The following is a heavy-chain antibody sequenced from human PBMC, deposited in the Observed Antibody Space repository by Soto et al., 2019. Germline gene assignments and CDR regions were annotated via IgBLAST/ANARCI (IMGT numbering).Heavy chain of an antibody. V-gene: IGHV1-2*02. CDR1: GYTFTGYY. J-gene: IGHJ1*01. CDR3: ARGSIVVVPAVYVAIGCP. Sequence: QVQLVQSGAEVKKPGASVKVSCKASGYTFTGYYMHWVRQAPGQGLEWMGWINPNSGGTNYAQKFQGRVTMTRDTTISTAYMELSRRRSDDTAVYYCARGSIVVVPAVYVAIGCPWGQGSLVTFSS. CDR2: INPNSGGT. D-gene: IGHD2-2*01.